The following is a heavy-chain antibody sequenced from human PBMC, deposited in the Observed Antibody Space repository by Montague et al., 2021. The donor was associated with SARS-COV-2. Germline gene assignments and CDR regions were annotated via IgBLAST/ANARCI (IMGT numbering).Heavy chain of an antibody. Sequence: PALVKPTQTLTLTCSFSGFSLSTSGVGVGWIRQPPGKALECLALIYWNDDKRYSPSPKSRLTVTKDTSRNRVVLTVTNMDPVDTGTYYCAHKKSGRPIEFGYWGQGVLVTVSS. J-gene: IGHJ4*02. CDR3: AHKKSGRPIEFGY. V-gene: IGHV2-5*01. CDR2: IYWNDDK. CDR1: GFSLSTSGVG. D-gene: IGHD3-16*01.